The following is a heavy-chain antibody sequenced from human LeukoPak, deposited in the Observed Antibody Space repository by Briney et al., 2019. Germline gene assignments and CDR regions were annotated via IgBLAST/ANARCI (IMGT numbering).Heavy chain of an antibody. Sequence: SETLSLTCTVSGGSISSYYWSWIRQPPGKGLEWIGYMYYSGSTNYNPSLKSRVTISVDTSKNQFSLKLSSVTAADTAVYYCAREGSSWYNWGQGTLVTVSS. D-gene: IGHD6-13*01. V-gene: IGHV4-59*12. CDR1: GGSISSYY. CDR2: MYYSGST. J-gene: IGHJ4*02. CDR3: AREGSSWYN.